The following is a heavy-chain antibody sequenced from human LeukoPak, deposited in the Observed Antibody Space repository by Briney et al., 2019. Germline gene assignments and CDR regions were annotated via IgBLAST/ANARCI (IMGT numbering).Heavy chain of an antibody. CDR1: GYTFTNYY. CDR2: IDPNTGGA. Sequence: ASVKVSCKTSGYTFTNYYIHWVRQAPGQGLEWMGRIDPNTGGAKSAKNFQGRVTMTRDTSISTAYMALSGLRSDDTAVYYCASLYDIVGTTVDYWGQGTLVTVSS. V-gene: IGHV1-2*06. CDR3: ASLYDIVGTTVDY. D-gene: IGHD1-26*01. J-gene: IGHJ4*02.